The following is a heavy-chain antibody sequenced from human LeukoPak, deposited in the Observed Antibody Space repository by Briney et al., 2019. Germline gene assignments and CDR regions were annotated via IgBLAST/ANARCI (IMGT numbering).Heavy chain of an antibody. CDR3: ARHRAYNWNRGPYYYMDV. V-gene: IGHV5-51*01. J-gene: IGHJ6*03. D-gene: IGHD1-20*01. CDR1: GYSFTSYW. CDR2: IYPGDSDT. Sequence: GESLKISCKGSGYSFTSYWIGWVRQMPGKGLGWMGIIYPGDSDTRYSPSFQGQVTISADKSISTAYLQWSSLKASDTAMYYCARHRAYNWNRGPYYYMDVWGKGTTVTVSS.